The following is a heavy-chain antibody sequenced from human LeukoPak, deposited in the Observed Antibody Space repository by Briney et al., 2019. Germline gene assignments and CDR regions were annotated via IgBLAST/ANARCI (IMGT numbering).Heavy chain of an antibody. V-gene: IGHV4-4*09. CDR2: VYTSGST. D-gene: IGHD1-20*01. Sequence: SETLSLTCTVSGGSIGSYYWSWIRQPPGKGLEWIGYVYTSGSTNYNPSFKSRVTISADTSKNQFSLRLTSVTAADTAFYYCARSNWYEYFDNWGQGTLVTVSS. CDR3: ARSNWYEYFDN. J-gene: IGHJ4*02. CDR1: GGSIGSYY.